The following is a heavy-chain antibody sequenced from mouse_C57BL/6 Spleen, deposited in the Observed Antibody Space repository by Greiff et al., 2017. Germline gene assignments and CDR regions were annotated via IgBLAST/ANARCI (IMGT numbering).Heavy chain of an antibody. J-gene: IGHJ1*03. CDR3: ARHRGTGTSYWYFDV. Sequence: EVKLVESGGDLVKPGGSLKLSCAASGFTFSSYGMSWVRQTPDKRLAWVATISSGGSYTYYPDSVKGRFTISRDNAKNTLDLQMSSLKSEDTAMYYCARHRGTGTSYWYFDVWGTGTTVTVSS. CDR1: GFTFSSYG. CDR2: ISSGGSYT. D-gene: IGHD4-1*01. V-gene: IGHV5-6*02.